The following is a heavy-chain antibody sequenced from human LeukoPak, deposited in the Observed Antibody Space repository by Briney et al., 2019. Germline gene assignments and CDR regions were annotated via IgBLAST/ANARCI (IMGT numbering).Heavy chain of an antibody. CDR3: ASYIPLTNYYGSGSPIYGMDV. CDR2: INPNSGGT. V-gene: IGHV1-2*02. D-gene: IGHD3-10*01. CDR1: GYTFTGYY. J-gene: IGHJ6*02. Sequence: ASVKVSCKASGYTFTGYYMHWVRQAPGQGLEWMGWINPNSGGTNYAQKFQGRVTMTRDTSISTAYMELSRLRSDDTAVYYCASYIPLTNYYGSGSPIYGMDVWGQGTTVTVSS.